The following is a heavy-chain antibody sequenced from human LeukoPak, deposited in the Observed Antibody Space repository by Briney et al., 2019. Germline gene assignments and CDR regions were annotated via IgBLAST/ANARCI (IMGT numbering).Heavy chain of an antibody. J-gene: IGHJ4*02. CDR3: AKDYRPGIAAAGIDY. V-gene: IGHV3-23*01. CDR1: GFTFSSYA. CDR2: ISGSGGST. D-gene: IGHD6-13*01. Sequence: PGGSLRLSCAASGFTFSSYAMSWVRQAPGKGLEWVSAISGSGGSTYYADSVKGRFTISRDNSKNSLYLQMNSLRTEDTALYYCAKDYRPGIAAAGIDYWGQGTLVTVSS.